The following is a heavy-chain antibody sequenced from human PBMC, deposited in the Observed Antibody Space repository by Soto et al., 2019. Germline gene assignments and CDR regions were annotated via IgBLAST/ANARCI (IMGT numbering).Heavy chain of an antibody. J-gene: IGHJ5*02. CDR2: IYWDDDK. CDR3: AHIVTGCFT. D-gene: IGHD3-16*01. V-gene: IGHV2-5*02. Sequence: QITLKESGPTLVKPTQTLTLTCTISGFSLITSVVGVGWIRQPPGTALEWLALIYWDDDKRYSPSLKSRLTITKDTSKNQVVLTMTNMDPVDTATHYCAHIVTGCFTWGRGALVTVSS. CDR1: GFSLITSVVG.